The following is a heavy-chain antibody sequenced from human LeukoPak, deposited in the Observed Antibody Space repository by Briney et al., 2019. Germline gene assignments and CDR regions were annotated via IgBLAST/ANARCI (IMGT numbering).Heavy chain of an antibody. CDR2: IYRSGST. Sequence: KASETLSLTCTVSGYSISSGYYCGWIRQPPGKGLEWIGSIYRSGSTYYNPSLKSRVTISVDTSKNQFSLKLSSVTAADTAVYYCAREGDTIFGVVIDYWGQGTPVTVSS. CDR1: GYSISSGYY. J-gene: IGHJ4*02. V-gene: IGHV4-38-2*02. D-gene: IGHD3-3*01. CDR3: AREGDTIFGVVIDY.